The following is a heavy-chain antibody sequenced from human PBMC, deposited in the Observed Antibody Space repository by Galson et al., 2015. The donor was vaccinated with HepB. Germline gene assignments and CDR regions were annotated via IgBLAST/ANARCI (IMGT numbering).Heavy chain of an antibody. CDR3: CRMNVGDAFDV. Sequence: SLRLSCAASGFTFSNAWMTWVRQAPGKGLEWVGLIKNKLDGGTPNYAAPVKGRFTISRDNSKNTLFLQMNSLKTEDTAVYYCCRMNVGDAFDVWGQGTMVTVSS. J-gene: IGHJ3*01. V-gene: IGHV3-15*01. CDR2: IKNKLDGGTP. CDR1: GFTFSNAW. D-gene: IGHD2-15*01.